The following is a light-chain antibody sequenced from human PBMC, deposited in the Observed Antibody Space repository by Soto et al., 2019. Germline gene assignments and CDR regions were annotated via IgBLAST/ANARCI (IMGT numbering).Light chain of an antibody. Sequence: EIVLTQSPATLSLSPGERAALSCRASQGVGRFLAWYQQKPGQAPRLLIYDASNRATGIPARFSGSGSGTYFTLAINNLEPEDFAVYYCQQRGGWPLTFGGGTKVEIK. CDR2: DAS. CDR3: QQRGGWPLT. V-gene: IGKV3-11*01. CDR1: QGVGRF. J-gene: IGKJ4*01.